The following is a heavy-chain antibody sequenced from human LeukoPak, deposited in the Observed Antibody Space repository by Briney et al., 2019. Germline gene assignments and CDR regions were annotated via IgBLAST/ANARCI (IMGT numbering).Heavy chain of an antibody. D-gene: IGHD5-18*01. CDR1: GFTFSGSA. V-gene: IGHV3-73*01. Sequence: AGGSLRLSCAASGFTFSGSAMHWVRQASGKGLEWVGRIRSKANSYATAYAASVKGRFTISRDDSKNTAYLQMNSLKTEDTAVYYCTRRVDTAMVTKDYWGQGTLVTVSS. CDR3: TRRVDTAMVTKDY. CDR2: IRSKANSYAT. J-gene: IGHJ4*02.